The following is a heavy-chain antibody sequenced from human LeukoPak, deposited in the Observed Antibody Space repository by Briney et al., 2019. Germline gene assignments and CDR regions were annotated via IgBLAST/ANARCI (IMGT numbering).Heavy chain of an antibody. CDR3: AKVASAGGFFDY. Sequence: GGSLRLSCAASGVSFSGSSMHWVRQASGKGLEWVGRIRSKANNYATAYAESVKGRFTISRDASKNTLYLQMNSLRAEDTAVYYCAKVASAGGFFDYWGQGTLVTVSS. CDR2: IRSKANNYAT. D-gene: IGHD6-13*01. CDR1: GVSFSGSS. V-gene: IGHV3-73*01. J-gene: IGHJ4*02.